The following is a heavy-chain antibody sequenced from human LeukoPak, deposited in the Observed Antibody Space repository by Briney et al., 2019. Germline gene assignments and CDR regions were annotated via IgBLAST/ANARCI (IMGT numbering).Heavy chain of an antibody. CDR3: ACLSSSSDDY. D-gene: IGHD6-6*01. V-gene: IGHV4-30-4*08. Sequence: SETLSLTCTVSGGSISSGDYYWSWIRQPLGKGLEWIGYIYYSGSTYYNPSLKSRVTISVDTSKNQFSLKLSSVTAADTAVYYCACLSSSSDDYWGQGTLVTVSS. CDR1: GGSISSGDYY. J-gene: IGHJ4*02. CDR2: IYYSGST.